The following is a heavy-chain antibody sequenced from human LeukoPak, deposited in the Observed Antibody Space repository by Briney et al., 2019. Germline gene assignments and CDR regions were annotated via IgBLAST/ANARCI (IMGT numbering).Heavy chain of an antibody. CDR3: ARGRYVSRI. CDR1: GDSISTNHW. V-gene: IGHV4-4*02. Sequence: NSSETLSLTCAVSGDSISTNHWWSWVRQPPGKGLEWIGEVYHSGSTNYNPSLKSRVTISVDTSKNQFSLKLSSVTAADTAVYYCARGRYVSRIWGQGTMVTVSS. D-gene: IGHD3-16*01. CDR2: VYHSGST. J-gene: IGHJ3*02.